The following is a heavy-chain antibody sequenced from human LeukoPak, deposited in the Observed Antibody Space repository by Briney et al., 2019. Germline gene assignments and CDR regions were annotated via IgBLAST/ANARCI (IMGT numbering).Heavy chain of an antibody. V-gene: IGHV1-69*06. CDR3: ARGSSAEYFQH. J-gene: IGHJ1*01. CDR1: GGTFSSYA. Sequence: ASVKVSCKASGGTFSSYAISWVRQAPGQGLERMGGIIPIFGTANYAQKFQGRVTITADKSTSTAYMELSSLRSEDTAVYYCARGSSAEYFQHWGQGTLVTVSS. CDR2: IIPIFGTA.